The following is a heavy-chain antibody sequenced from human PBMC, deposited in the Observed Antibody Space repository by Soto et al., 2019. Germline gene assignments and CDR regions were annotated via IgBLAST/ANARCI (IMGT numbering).Heavy chain of an antibody. D-gene: IGHD3-10*01. Sequence: QVQLQESGPGLVKPSQTLSLTCTVSGGSISSGGYYWSWIRQHPGKGLEWIGYIYYSGSTYYNPYLKSRVTTSVHTSKNQFSLKLSSVTAADTAVYYCARVFGFGGMDVWGQGTTVTVSS. CDR1: GGSISSGGYY. J-gene: IGHJ6*02. CDR3: ARVFGFGGMDV. CDR2: IYYSGST. V-gene: IGHV4-31*03.